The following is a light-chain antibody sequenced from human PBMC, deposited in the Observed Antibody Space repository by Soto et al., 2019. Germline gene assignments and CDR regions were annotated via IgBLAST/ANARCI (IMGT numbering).Light chain of an antibody. CDR3: QQYNNWPRAT. V-gene: IGKV3-15*01. CDR2: RTS. J-gene: IGKJ4*01. Sequence: EIVMTQSPATLSVSPGDRATLSCRASQSVRSDLAWYQQKPGQAPRLLMFRTSSRATGFPARFSGSGSGTEFNLTISSLQSEDFGVYYCQQYNNWPRATFGGGTKVDIK. CDR1: QSVRSD.